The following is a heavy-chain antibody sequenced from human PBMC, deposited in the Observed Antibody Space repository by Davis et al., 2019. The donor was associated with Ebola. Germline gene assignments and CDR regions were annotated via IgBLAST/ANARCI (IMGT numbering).Heavy chain of an antibody. CDR3: AAGSGGSAYYYYYYGMDV. D-gene: IGHD2-15*01. CDR2: INPSGGST. Sequence: ASVKVSCKASGYTFTSYYMHWVRQAPGQGLEWMGIINPSGGSTSYAQKFQGRVTMTRDTSTSTVYMELSSLRSEDTAVYYCAAGSGGSAYYYYYYGMDVWGQGTTVTVSS. J-gene: IGHJ6*02. V-gene: IGHV1-46*01. CDR1: GYTFTSYY.